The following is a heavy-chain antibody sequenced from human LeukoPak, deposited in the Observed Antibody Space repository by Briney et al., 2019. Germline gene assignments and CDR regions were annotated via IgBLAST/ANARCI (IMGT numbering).Heavy chain of an antibody. D-gene: IGHD6-19*01. Sequence: GGSLRLSCAASGFTFSSYGMHWVRQARGKGGEWGGVIWYDGSNKYYADYVKGGFTISRENYKKTLYMKIQRLSAEDTAVYYCAKDGEQLLVVGAAFDIWGQGTMVTVSS. CDR1: GFTFSSYG. J-gene: IGHJ3*02. CDR2: IWYDGSNK. V-gene: IGHV3-33*06. CDR3: AKDGEQLLVVGAAFDI.